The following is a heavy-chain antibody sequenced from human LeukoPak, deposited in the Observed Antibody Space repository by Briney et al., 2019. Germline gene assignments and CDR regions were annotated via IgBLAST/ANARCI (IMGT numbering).Heavy chain of an antibody. CDR3: ARASSDRSAYYDFWSGYSPYYYYYYMDV. CDR1: GGTFSSYA. J-gene: IGHJ6*03. V-gene: IGHV1-18*01. Sequence: GASVKVSCKASGGTFSSYAISWVRQAPGQGLEWMGWISAYNGNTNYAQKLQGRVTMTTDTSTSTAYMELRSLRSDDTAVYYCARASSDRSAYYDFWSGYSPYYYYYYMDVWGKGTTVTVSS. CDR2: ISAYNGNT. D-gene: IGHD3-3*01.